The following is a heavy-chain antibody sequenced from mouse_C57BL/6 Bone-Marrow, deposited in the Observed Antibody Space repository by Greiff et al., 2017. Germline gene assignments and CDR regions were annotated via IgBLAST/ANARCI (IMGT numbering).Heavy chain of an antibody. CDR2: IDPSDSYT. J-gene: IGHJ2*01. Sequence: QVQLQQPGAELVKPGASVKLSCKASGYTFTSYWIRGVKHRPGQGLEWIGEIDPSDSYTNYNQKFKGKATLTVDTSSSTAYMQLSSLTSEDSAVYYCARDSTVVFDYWGQGTTLTVSS. V-gene: IGHV1-50*01. CDR3: ARDSTVVFDY. CDR1: GYTFTSYW. D-gene: IGHD1-1*01.